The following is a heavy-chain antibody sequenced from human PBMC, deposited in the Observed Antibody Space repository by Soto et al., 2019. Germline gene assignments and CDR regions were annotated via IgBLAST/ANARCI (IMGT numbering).Heavy chain of an antibody. J-gene: IGHJ4*02. Sequence: GGSLRLSCAASGFTFSSYGMHWVRQAPGKGLEWVAVISYDGSNKYYADSVKGRFTISRDNSKNTLYLQMNSLRAEDTAVYYCAKGGGAGSSGWCPFVYWGQGTLVTVSS. CDR1: GFTFSSYG. D-gene: IGHD6-19*01. V-gene: IGHV3-30*18. CDR2: ISYDGSNK. CDR3: AKGGGAGSSGWCPFVY.